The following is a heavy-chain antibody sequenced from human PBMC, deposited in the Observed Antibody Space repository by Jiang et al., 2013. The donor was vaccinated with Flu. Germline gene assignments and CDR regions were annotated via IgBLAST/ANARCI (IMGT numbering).Heavy chain of an antibody. J-gene: IGHJ4*01. CDR2: IYYTGNI. Sequence: GLVKPSETLSLTCTVSGGSISNSFYYWGWIRQPPGKGLEWIGSIYYTGNIYYNPSLKSRVTISVDTSKNQFSLRLSSVTAADTAMYFCARAGKSIAVSNFDYWGQGTLVTVSS. V-gene: IGHV4-39*01. D-gene: IGHD6-19*01. CDR3: ARAGKSIAVSNFDY. CDR1: GGSISNSFYY.